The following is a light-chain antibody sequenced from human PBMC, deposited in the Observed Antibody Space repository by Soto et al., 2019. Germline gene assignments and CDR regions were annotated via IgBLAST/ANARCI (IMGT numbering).Light chain of an antibody. V-gene: IGKV3-15*01. Sequence: EIVFTQSPRAVSLSQGERATFSCRASPSVINNLAWYQQKPGQAPSLLIFFASTRVTGIPARFSGSGSGTEFTLTINSLQSEDFAVYYCHQYFSWPRGTFGQGTKVDIK. J-gene: IGKJ1*01. CDR3: HQYFSWPRGT. CDR1: PSVINN. CDR2: FAS.